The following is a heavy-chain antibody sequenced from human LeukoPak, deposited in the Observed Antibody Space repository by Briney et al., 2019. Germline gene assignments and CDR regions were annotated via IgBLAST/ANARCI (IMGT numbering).Heavy chain of an antibody. CDR2: ISSSSGYI. J-gene: IGHJ4*02. V-gene: IGHV3-21*01. CDR1: GFTFSSYS. Sequence: GGSLRLSCAASGFTFSSYSMNWVRQAPGKGLEWVSSISSSSGYIYYADSVKGRFTISRDNAKNSLFLQMNSLRTEDTGVYYCATGRPGAAFPSNFGYWGQGTLVTVSS. CDR3: ATGRPGAAFPSNFGY. D-gene: IGHD2-21*02.